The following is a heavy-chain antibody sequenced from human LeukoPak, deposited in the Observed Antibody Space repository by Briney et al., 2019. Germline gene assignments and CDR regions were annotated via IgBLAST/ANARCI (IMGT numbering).Heavy chain of an antibody. V-gene: IGHV3-53*01. CDR1: GFNVSDSY. CDR2: IYSGGST. Sequence: GGSLRLSCAASGFNVSDSYISWVRQPPGKGLEWVSVIYSGGSTKYADSVKARFPISRDNSKNTVYLQMNSLRADDTAVYYCARATLDNWGQGTLVTVSS. CDR3: ARATLDN. J-gene: IGHJ4*02.